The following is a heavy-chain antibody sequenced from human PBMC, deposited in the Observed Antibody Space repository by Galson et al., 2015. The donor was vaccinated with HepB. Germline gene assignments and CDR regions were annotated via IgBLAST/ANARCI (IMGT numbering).Heavy chain of an antibody. D-gene: IGHD1-26*01. CDR3: ASGVWVVGATIDY. J-gene: IGHJ4*02. CDR2: INAGNGNT. CDR1: GYTFTSYA. Sequence: SVKVSCKASGYTFTSYAMHWVRQAPGQRLEWMGWINAGNGNTKYSQKFQGRVTITRDTSASTAYMELSSLRSEDTAVYYCASGVWVVGATIDYWGQGTLVTVSS. V-gene: IGHV1-3*01.